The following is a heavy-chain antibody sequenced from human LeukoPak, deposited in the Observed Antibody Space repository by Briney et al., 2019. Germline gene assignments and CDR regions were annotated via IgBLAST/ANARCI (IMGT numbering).Heavy chain of an antibody. CDR1: GFTFSNYA. J-gene: IGHJ4*02. D-gene: IGHD6-19*01. V-gene: IGHV3-23*01. Sequence: GGSLRLSCEVSGFTFSNYAMNWVRQAPGKGLECVSAISGSGGSTYYADSVKGRFTISRDNSKNTLYLQMNSLRVEDTAVYYCAKDITGHNRGWYDYWGQGTLVTVSS. CDR2: ISGSGGST. CDR3: AKDITGHNRGWYDY.